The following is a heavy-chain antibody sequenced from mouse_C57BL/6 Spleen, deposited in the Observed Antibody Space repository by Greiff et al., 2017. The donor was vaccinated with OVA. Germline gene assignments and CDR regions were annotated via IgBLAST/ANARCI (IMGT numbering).Heavy chain of an antibody. CDR1: GYTFTSYW. D-gene: IGHD2-5*01. V-gene: IGHV1-50*01. Sequence: VQLQQPGAELVKPGASVKLSCKASGYTFTSYWMQWVKQRPGQGLEWIGEIDPSDSYTNYNQKFKGKATLTVDTSSSTAYMQLSSLPSEDSAVYYCASYYSNLAGFAYWGQGTLVTVSA. CDR2: IDPSDSYT. J-gene: IGHJ3*01. CDR3: ASYYSNLAGFAY.